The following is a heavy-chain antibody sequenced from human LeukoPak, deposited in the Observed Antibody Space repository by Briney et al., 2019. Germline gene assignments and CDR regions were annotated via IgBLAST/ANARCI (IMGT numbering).Heavy chain of an antibody. Sequence: SETLSLTCTFSGGSISSYYWSWIRQPPGKGLEWIGYIYYSGSTNYNPSPKSRVTISLDTSKNQFSLKLSSVTAADTAVYYCARGEVYRSYYYYGMDVWGQGTTVTVPS. J-gene: IGHJ6*02. V-gene: IGHV4-59*01. D-gene: IGHD1-14*01. CDR1: GGSISSYY. CDR3: ARGEVYRSYYYYGMDV. CDR2: IYYSGST.